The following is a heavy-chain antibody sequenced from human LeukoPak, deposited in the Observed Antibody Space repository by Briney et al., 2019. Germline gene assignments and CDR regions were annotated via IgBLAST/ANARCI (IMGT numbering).Heavy chain of an antibody. CDR1: GFTFSSHG. J-gene: IGHJ6*02. V-gene: IGHV3-30*18. Sequence: PPGRSLRLSCAASGFTFSSHGMHWVRQAPGKGLEWVAVISYDGSNKYYADSVKGRFTISRDNSKNTLYLQMNSLRAEDTAVYYCAKRLYSSSWYGDYYYGMDVWGQGTTVTVSS. CDR3: AKRLYSSSWYGDYYYGMDV. D-gene: IGHD6-13*01. CDR2: ISYDGSNK.